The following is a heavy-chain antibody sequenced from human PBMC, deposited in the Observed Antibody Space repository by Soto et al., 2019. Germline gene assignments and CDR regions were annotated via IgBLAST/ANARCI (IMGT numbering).Heavy chain of an antibody. CDR2: VSAYNGNT. CDR1: GYTFTDHG. D-gene: IGHD3-10*01. CDR3: AREVEVSYSPADS. V-gene: IGHV1-18*01. Sequence: QVQLVQSGPEVKKPGASVTLSCKTSGYTFTDHGIDWVRQAPGQGLEWVGWVSAYNGNTKYAYNFTDRVIMTTEASTSTAYMALRGLRSDDSAGCDCAREVEVSYSPADSWGQGTRVTVSS. J-gene: IGHJ4*02.